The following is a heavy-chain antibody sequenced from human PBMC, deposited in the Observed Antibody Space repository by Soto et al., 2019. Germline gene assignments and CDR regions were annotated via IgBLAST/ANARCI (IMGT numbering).Heavy chain of an antibody. Sequence: QVQLVQSGAEVKKPGSSVKVSCTPSEVTFNFYTINWVRQAPGQGLEWVGRVNPIVGMSNYGQKFQGRVSITADKSTTTASRSLNSLKSEDTSIYYCATSYGAGSTHFDSWGQGTLVTVS. V-gene: IGHV1-69*02. CDR1: EVTFNFYT. CDR3: ATSYGAGSTHFDS. J-gene: IGHJ4*02. D-gene: IGHD1-1*01. CDR2: VNPIVGMS.